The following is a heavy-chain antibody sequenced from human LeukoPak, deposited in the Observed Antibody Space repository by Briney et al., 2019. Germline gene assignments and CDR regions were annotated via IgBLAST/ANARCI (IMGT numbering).Heavy chain of an antibody. Sequence: LSLTCTVSGGSISSSSYYWGWIRQPPGKGLEWVSYISSSGSTIYYADSVKGRFTISRDNSKNTVYLQMNSLRAEDTAVYYCARGPRFAIRMIVVVTKGHFDYWGQGTLVTVSS. V-gene: IGHV3-11*04. CDR3: ARGPRFAIRMIVVVTKGHFDY. D-gene: IGHD3-22*01. CDR2: ISSSGSTI. CDR1: GGSISSSSYY. J-gene: IGHJ4*02.